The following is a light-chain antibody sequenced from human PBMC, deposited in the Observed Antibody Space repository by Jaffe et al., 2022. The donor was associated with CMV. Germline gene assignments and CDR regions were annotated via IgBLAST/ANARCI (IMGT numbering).Light chain of an antibody. CDR3: QSPDSNSNGRV. Sequence: SYELTQPPSVSVSPGQTARITCSGDALPNQYAYWYQQKPGQAPVLVISKDSERPSGIPERFSGSSAGTTVTLIISGVQAEDEADYYCQSPDSNSNGRVFGGGTKLTVL. V-gene: IGLV3-25*03. CDR2: KDS. J-gene: IGLJ3*02. CDR1: ALPNQY.